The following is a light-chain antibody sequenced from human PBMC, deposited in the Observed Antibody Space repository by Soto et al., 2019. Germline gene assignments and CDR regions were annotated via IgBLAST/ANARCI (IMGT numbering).Light chain of an antibody. CDR3: QLYGPSLTWP. Sequence: ETVLTQSPGTLSLSPGERATLSCRASQSVTSNYLAWYQQKPGQAPRLLIFGTSGRATGIPDRFSGSGSGTDFTFTISRLEPEDVAVYYCQLYGPSLTWPFGQGTKVDIK. CDR1: QSVTSNY. CDR2: GTS. J-gene: IGKJ1*01. V-gene: IGKV3-20*01.